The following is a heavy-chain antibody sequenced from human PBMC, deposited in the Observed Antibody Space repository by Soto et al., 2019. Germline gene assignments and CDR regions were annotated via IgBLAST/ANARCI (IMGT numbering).Heavy chain of an antibody. J-gene: IGHJ5*02. CDR2: ISTNSGHT. CDR1: GYTFTNYG. Sequence: QVQLVQSGAEVKKPGASVKFSCKASGYTFTNYGISWVRQAPGQGLEWMGWISTNSGHTDYAQNLRGRVTMTTDTSTNTAYMEQRSLRSDDTAVYYCAREEYRQLDHWGQGTLVTVSS. CDR3: AREEYRQLDH. D-gene: IGHD3-16*02. V-gene: IGHV1-18*04.